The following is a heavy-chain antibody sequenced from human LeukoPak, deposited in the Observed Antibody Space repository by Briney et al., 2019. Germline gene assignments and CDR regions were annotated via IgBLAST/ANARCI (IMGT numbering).Heavy chain of an antibody. J-gene: IGHJ4*02. V-gene: IGHV1-2*02. D-gene: IGHD5-12*01. CDR3: ARDLGATALFDY. CDR1: GYTFTGYY. Sequence: ASVKVSCKASGYTFTGYYMHWVRLAPGQGLEWMGWINPNSGGTNYAQKFQGRVTMTRDTSISTAYMELSRLRSDDTAVYYCARDLGATALFDYWGQGTLVTVSS. CDR2: INPNSGGT.